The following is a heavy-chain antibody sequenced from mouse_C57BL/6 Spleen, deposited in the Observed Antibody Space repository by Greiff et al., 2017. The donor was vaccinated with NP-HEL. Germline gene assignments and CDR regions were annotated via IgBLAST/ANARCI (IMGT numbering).Heavy chain of an antibody. J-gene: IGHJ2*01. V-gene: IGHV14-4*01. CDR3: TTNTPVCDY. D-gene: IGHD5-2*01. Sequence: EVKLMESGAELVRPGASVKLSCTASGFNIKDDYMHWVKQRPEQGLEWIGWIDPENGDTEYASKFQGKATITADTSSNTAYLQLSSLTSEDTAVYYCTTNTPVCDYWGQGTTLTVSS. CDR1: GFNIKDDY. CDR2: IDPENGDT.